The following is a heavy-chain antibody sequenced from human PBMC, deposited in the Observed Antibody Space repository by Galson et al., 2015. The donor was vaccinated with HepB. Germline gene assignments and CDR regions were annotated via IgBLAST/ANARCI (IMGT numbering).Heavy chain of an antibody. CDR3: ARVGCSGGSCYSLVSMDY. V-gene: IGHV3-21*01. Sequence: SLRLSCAASGFTFSSYSMNWVRQAPGKGLEWVSSISSSSSYIYYADSVKGRLTISRDNAKNSLYLQMNSLRAEDTAVYYCARVGCSGGSCYSLVSMDYWGQGTLVTVSS. CDR2: ISSSSSYI. J-gene: IGHJ4*02. D-gene: IGHD2-15*01. CDR1: GFTFSSYS.